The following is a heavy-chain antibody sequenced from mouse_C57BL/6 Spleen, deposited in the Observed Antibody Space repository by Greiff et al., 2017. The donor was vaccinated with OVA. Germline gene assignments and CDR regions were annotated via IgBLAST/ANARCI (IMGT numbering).Heavy chain of an antibody. J-gene: IGHJ2*01. V-gene: IGHV1-15*01. CDR3: TDRDY. CDR1: GYTFTDYE. CDR2: IDPETGGT. Sequence: VHLVESGAELVRPGASVTLSCKASGYTFTDYEMHWVKQTPVHGLEWIGAIDPETGGTAYNQKFKGKAILTADKSSSTAYMELRSLTSEDSAVYYCTDRDYWGQGTTLTVSS. D-gene: IGHD3-2*01.